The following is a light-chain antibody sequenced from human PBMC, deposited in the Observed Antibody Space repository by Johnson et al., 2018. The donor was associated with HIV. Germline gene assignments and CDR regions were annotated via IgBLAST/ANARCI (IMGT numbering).Light chain of an antibody. CDR3: GTWDSGLSGGLYL. J-gene: IGLJ1*01. CDR2: DNN. V-gene: IGLV1-51*01. Sequence: QSVLTQPPSVSVAPGQKVTISCSGSSSNIGNNYVSWYQQLPGTAPKLLIYDNNKRPSGIPDRFSGSKSGTSATLGITGLQTGDEADYYCGTWDSGLSGGLYLFGTGSKVTVL. CDR1: SSNIGNNY.